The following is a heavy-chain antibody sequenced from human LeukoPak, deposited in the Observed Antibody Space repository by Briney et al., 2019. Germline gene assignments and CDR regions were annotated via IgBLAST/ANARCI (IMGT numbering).Heavy chain of an antibody. CDR3: ARLERRYSPFDY. Sequence: LKISXKGSGYSFTSYWIGWVRQMLGKGLEWMGIIYPGDPDTRYSPSFQGQVTISADKSISTAYLQWSSLKASDTAMYYCARLERRYSPFDYWGQGTLVTVSS. D-gene: IGHD5-18*01. V-gene: IGHV5-51*01. J-gene: IGHJ4*02. CDR2: IYPGDPDT. CDR1: GYSFTSYW.